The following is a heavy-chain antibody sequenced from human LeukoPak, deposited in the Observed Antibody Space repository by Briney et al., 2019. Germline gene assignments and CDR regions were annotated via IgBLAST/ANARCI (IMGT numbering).Heavy chain of an antibody. CDR1: GGSFSGYY. Sequence: PSETLSLTCAVHGGSFSGYYWSWIRQPPGKGLEWIGEINHSGSTNYNPSLKSRVTISVDTSKNQFSLKLSSVTAADTAVYYCARGRGSSSWRRRYYFDYWGQGTLVTVSS. CDR2: INHSGST. V-gene: IGHV4-34*01. CDR3: ARGRGSSSWRRRYYFDY. D-gene: IGHD6-13*01. J-gene: IGHJ4*02.